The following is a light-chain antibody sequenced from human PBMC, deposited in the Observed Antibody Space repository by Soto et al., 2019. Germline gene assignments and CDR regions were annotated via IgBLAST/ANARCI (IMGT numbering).Light chain of an antibody. CDR3: QQYNNWPPIT. V-gene: IGKV3-15*01. J-gene: IGKJ5*01. CDR1: QSVSSN. CDR2: GAS. Sequence: EIVVTQTKTTRSVSPWERATLSCRASQSVSSNLAWYQQKPGQAPRLLIYGASTRATGIPARFSGSGSGTEFTLTISSLQSEDFAVYYCQQYNNWPPITFGQGTRLEIK.